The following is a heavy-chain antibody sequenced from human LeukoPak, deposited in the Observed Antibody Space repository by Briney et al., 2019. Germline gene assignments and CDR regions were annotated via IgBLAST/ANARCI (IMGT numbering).Heavy chain of an antibody. CDR3: AARYCTNGVCYNGFDP. V-gene: IGHV1-58*02. Sequence: EASVKVSCKASGFTFTSSAMQWVRQARGQRLEWIGWIVVGSGNTNYAQKFQERVTITRDMSTSTAYMELSSLRSEDTAAYYCAARYCTNGVCYNGFDPWGQGTLVTVSS. CDR2: IVVGSGNT. J-gene: IGHJ5*02. CDR1: GFTFTSSA. D-gene: IGHD2-8*01.